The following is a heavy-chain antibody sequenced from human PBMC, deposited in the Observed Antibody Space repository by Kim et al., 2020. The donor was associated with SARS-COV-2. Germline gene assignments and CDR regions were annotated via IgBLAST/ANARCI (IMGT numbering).Heavy chain of an antibody. D-gene: IGHD5-18*01. J-gene: IGHJ5*02. CDR2: IYTSGST. V-gene: IGHV4-61*02. CDR3: ARDNGIQLWRGNNWFDP. CDR1: GGSISSGSYY. Sequence: SETLSLTCTVSGGSISSGSYYWSWIRQPAGKGLEWIGRIYTSGSTNYNPSLKSRVTISVDTSKNQFSLKLSSVTAADTAVYYCARDNGIQLWRGNNWFDPWGQGTLVTVSS.